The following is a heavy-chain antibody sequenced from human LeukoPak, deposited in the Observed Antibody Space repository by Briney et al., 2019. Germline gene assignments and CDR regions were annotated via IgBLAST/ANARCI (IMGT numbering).Heavy chain of an antibody. CDR3: ASSPPMVRGVMYHYGMDV. V-gene: IGHV1-18*01. Sequence: ASVKVSCKASGYTFTSYGISWVRQAPGQGLEWMGWISAYNGNTNYAQKLQGRVTMTTDTSTSTAYMELRSLRSDDTAVYYCASSPPMVRGVMYHYGMDVWGQGTTVTVSS. CDR2: ISAYNGNT. D-gene: IGHD3-10*01. CDR1: GYTFTSYG. J-gene: IGHJ6*02.